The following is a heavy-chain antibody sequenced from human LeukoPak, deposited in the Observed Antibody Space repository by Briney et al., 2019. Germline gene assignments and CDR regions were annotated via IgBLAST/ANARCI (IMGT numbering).Heavy chain of an antibody. D-gene: IGHD3-22*01. CDR2: IYYSGST. J-gene: IGHJ6*02. V-gene: IGHV4-59*01. CDR3: ARRHYYDSSGSFYYYYGMDV. CDR1: GGSISSYY. Sequence: SETLSLTCTVSGGSISSYYWSWIRQPPGKGLEWIGYIYYSGSTNYNPSLKSRVTISVDTSKNQFSLKLSSVTAADTAVYYCARRHYYDSSGSFYYYYGMDVWGQGTTVTVSS.